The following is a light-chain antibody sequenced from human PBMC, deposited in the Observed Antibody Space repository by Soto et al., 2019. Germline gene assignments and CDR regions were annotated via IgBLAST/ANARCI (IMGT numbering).Light chain of an antibody. V-gene: IGKV1-8*01. CDR2: AAS. CDR1: QGISSY. CDR3: QQYYSYPLT. J-gene: IGKJ1*01. Sequence: AIRMTQSPSSFSASTGDRITITCRASQGISSYLAWYQQKPGKAPKLLIYAASTLQSGVPSRFSGSGFGTDFTLTINCLQSEDFATYYCQQYYSYPLTFGQGTKVEIK.